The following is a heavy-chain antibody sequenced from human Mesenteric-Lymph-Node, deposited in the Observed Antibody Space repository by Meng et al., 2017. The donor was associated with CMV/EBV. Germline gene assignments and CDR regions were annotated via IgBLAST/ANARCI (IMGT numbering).Heavy chain of an antibody. D-gene: IGHD2-2*01. CDR1: GFTFNGYS. CDR3: AKDSDCNSTSCYSGADC. CDR2: ISGSGGST. J-gene: IGHJ4*02. Sequence: GESLKISCAASGFTFNGYSMTWVRQAPGKGLEWVSAISGSGGSTYYADSVKGRFTISRDNSKNTLFLQMNSLRAEDTAVYYCAKDSDCNSTSCYSGADCWGQGTLVTVSS. V-gene: IGHV3-23*01.